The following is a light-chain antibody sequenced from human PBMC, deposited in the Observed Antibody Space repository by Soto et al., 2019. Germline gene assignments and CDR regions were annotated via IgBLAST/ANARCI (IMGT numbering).Light chain of an antibody. CDR2: EGS. V-gene: IGLV2-23*01. CDR3: CSYAGSGWV. Sequence: QSVLTQPASVSGSPGQSITISCTGTSSDVRSYNLVSWYQQHPGKAPKLMIYEGSKRPSGVSNRFSGSKSGNTASLTISGLQAEDEADYYCCSYAGSGWVFGGGTKVTVL. CDR1: SSDVRSYNL. J-gene: IGLJ3*02.